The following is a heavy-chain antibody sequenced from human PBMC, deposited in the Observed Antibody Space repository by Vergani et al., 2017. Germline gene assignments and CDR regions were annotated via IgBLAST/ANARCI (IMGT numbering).Heavy chain of an antibody. V-gene: IGHV3-33*01. Sequence: QVQLVESGGGVVQPGRSLRLSCAASGFTFSSYGMHWVRQAPGKGLEWVAVIWYDGSNKYYADSVKGRFTISRDNSKNTLYLQMNSLRAEDTAVYYCASRKTYGAGAGYIDYWGQGTLVTVSS. CDR1: GFTFSSYG. D-gene: IGHD4-17*01. CDR3: ASRKTYGAGAGYIDY. CDR2: IWYDGSNK. J-gene: IGHJ4*02.